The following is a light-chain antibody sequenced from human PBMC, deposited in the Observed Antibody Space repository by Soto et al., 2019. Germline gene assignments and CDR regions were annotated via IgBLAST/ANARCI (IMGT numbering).Light chain of an antibody. Sequence: DIQMTQSPSSLSASVGDRVTITCRASQTISNYLNWYQEKPGKAPKLLIYAASNLQSGVPSRFSGSGSGTAFPLTITNLQPEDFATYYCQKTYSTPFTFGPGTIVDVK. CDR1: QTISNY. CDR3: QKTYSTPFT. CDR2: AAS. V-gene: IGKV1-39*01. J-gene: IGKJ3*01.